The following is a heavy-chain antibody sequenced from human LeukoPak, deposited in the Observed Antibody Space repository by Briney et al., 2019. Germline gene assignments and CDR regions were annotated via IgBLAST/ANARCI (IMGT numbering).Heavy chain of an antibody. Sequence: GGSLRLSCAASGFTFSSYWMSRVRQAPGKGLEWVANIKQDGSEKYYVDSVKGRFTISRDNAKNSLYLQMNSLRAEDTAVYYCARDLTMIVVGPYYYYGMDVWGQGTTVTVSS. J-gene: IGHJ6*02. CDR2: IKQDGSEK. CDR3: ARDLTMIVVGPYYYYGMDV. CDR1: GFTFSSYW. V-gene: IGHV3-7*01. D-gene: IGHD3-22*01.